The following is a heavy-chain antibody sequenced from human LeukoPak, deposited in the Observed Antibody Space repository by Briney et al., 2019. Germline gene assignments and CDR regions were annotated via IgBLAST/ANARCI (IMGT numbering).Heavy chain of an antibody. Sequence: SETPSLTCTVSGGSISSYYWSWIRQPPGKGLEWIGYIYYSGSTYYNPSLKSRVTISADTSKNQFSRKLSSVTAADTAVYYCARMTTRPSYYFDYWGQGTLVTVSS. J-gene: IGHJ4*02. V-gene: IGHV4-59*12. D-gene: IGHD4-17*01. CDR1: GGSISSYY. CDR3: ARMTTRPSYYFDY. CDR2: IYYSGST.